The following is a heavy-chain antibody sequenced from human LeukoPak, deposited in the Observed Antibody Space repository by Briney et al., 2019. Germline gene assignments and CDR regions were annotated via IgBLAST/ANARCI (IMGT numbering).Heavy chain of an antibody. J-gene: IGHJ4*02. Sequence: GGFLRLSCAASGVMFPSYWMTWVRRAPGKGLEWVANIKQDGSEKYYVDSVKGRFTISRDNAKNSVYLQMNSLRAEDTAVYYCARRHHFGFLDSWGQGTLVTVSS. CDR1: GVMFPSYW. D-gene: IGHD3-10*01. V-gene: IGHV3-7*04. CDR3: ARRHHFGFLDS. CDR2: IKQDGSEK.